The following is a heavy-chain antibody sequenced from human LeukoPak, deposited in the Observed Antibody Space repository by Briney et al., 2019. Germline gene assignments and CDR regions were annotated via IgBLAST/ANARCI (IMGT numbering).Heavy chain of an antibody. CDR2: INPNSGGT. J-gene: IGHJ4*02. CDR3: ARVEEGYSYGYALDY. Sequence: ASVKVSCKASGYTFTGYYMHWVRQAPGQGLEWMGWINPNSGGTNYAQKFQGRVTMTRDTSISTAYMELSRLRSDDTAVYYCARVEEGYSYGYALDYWGQGTLVTVSS. CDR1: GYTFTGYY. D-gene: IGHD5-18*01. V-gene: IGHV1-2*02.